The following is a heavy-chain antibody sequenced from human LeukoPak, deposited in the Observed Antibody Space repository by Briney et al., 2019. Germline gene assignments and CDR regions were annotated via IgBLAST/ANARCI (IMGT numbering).Heavy chain of an antibody. CDR1: GGSISSYY. J-gene: IGHJ4*02. CDR2: IYSSGST. V-gene: IGHV4-59*01. CDR3: ARGPHFDY. Sequence: SETLSLTCTVSGGSISSYYWSWMRQPPGKGLEWIGFIYSSGSTNYNPSLKSRVTISVDTSKNQFSLKLSSVTAADTAVYYCARGPHFDYWGQGTLVTVSS.